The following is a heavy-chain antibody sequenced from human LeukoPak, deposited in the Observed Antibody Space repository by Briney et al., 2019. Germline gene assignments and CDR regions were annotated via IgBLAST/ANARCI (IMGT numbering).Heavy chain of an antibody. D-gene: IGHD2-2*01. CDR3: ARGLVVVPAALDY. J-gene: IGHJ4*02. CDR1: GYTFTSYD. CDR2: MSPNSGNT. V-gene: IGHV1-8*01. Sequence: ASVKVSCKASGYTFTSYDINWVRQATGQGLEWMGWMSPNSGNTGYAQKFQGRVTMTRNTSISTAYMELSSLRSEDTAVYYCARGLVVVPAALDYWGQGTLVTVSS.